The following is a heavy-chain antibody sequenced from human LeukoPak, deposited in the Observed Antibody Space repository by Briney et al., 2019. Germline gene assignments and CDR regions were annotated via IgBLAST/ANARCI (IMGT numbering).Heavy chain of an antibody. D-gene: IGHD3-10*01. J-gene: IGHJ4*02. CDR1: GFTFTTYW. CDR3: VKVAKYYYGSETYYFFEH. CDR2: INQDGTEK. Sequence: GSLRLSCAASGFTFTTYWMSWVRQLPGKGLEWVANINQDGTEKYYVDSVKGRFTISRDNDKNSLDLQMNSLRVEDTGIYYCVKVAKYYYGSETYYFFEHWGQGTPVTASS. V-gene: IGHV3-7*01.